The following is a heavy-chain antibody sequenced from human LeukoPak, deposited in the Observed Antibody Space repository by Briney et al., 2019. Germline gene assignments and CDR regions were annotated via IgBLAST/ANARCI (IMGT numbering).Heavy chain of an antibody. CDR1: GGSISSYY. J-gene: IGHJ4*02. V-gene: IGHV4-59*12. Sequence: SETLSLTCTVSGGSISSYYWSWIRQPPGKGLEWIGYIYYSGSTNYNPSLKSRVTISVDTSKNQFSLRLSSVTAADTAVYYCARPRLSDYWGQGTLVTVSS. CDR3: ARPRLSDY. D-gene: IGHD3-16*01. CDR2: IYYSGST.